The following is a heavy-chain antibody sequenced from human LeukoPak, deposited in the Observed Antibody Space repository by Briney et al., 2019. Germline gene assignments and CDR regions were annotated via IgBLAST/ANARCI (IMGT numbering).Heavy chain of an antibody. CDR3: TRDRDSYNPRIDY. J-gene: IGHJ4*02. Sequence: PGGSLRLSCTASGFTFGDYAMSWVRQAPGKGLEWVGFIRSKAYGGTTEYAASVKGRFTISRDDSKSIAYLQMNSLKTEDTAVYYCTRDRDSYNPRIDYWGQGTLVTVSS. V-gene: IGHV3-49*04. CDR2: IRSKAYGGTT. D-gene: IGHD5-24*01. CDR1: GFTFGDYA.